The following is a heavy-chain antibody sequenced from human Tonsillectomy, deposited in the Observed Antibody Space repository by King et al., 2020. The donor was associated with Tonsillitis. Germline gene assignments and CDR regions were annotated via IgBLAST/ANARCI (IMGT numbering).Heavy chain of an antibody. V-gene: IGHV3-23*04. CDR2: ISNSGGNT. Sequence: VQLVESGGDLVQPGGSLSLSCAASGFTFSRYAMSWVRQAPGKGLEWVLSISNSGGNTYYADFAKGRFTISRDNSKNTLYLQMNSLRAEDTAIYFCAKDPSIAAAGKPFYFDAWGQGTLVSVSS. CDR3: AKDPSIAAAGKPFYFDA. J-gene: IGHJ4*02. CDR1: GFTFSRYA. D-gene: IGHD6-13*01.